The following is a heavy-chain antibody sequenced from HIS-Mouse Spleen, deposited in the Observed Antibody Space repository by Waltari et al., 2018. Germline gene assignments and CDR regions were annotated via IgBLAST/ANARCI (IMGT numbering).Heavy chain of an antibody. CDR1: GFTFGSYS. D-gene: IGHD3-3*01. Sequence: EVQLVESGGGLVQPGGSLRLSCAASGFTFGSYSMNWVRQAPGKGLEWVSYISSSSSTVYYADSVNGLVTISRDNAKNSLYLQMNSLRAEDTAVYYCAREDTGITICGVVPPDYWGQGTLVTVSS. V-gene: IGHV3-48*01. CDR2: ISSSSSTV. CDR3: AREDTGITICGVVPPDY. J-gene: IGHJ4*02.